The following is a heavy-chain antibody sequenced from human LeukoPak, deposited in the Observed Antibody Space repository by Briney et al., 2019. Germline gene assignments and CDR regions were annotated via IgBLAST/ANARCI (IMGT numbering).Heavy chain of an antibody. Sequence: GGPQRLSCGPSGFASGFTFSRYAIGWIRQAPGKGLEWVESINGRAATTYYADSVKGRFTISRDNSKNTLYLQMNSLGADDTAVYYCAKAPATGEGYYFYYMDVWGKGTTVTVSS. J-gene: IGHJ6*03. CDR3: AKAPATGEGYYFYYMDV. CDR1: GFASGFTFSRYA. CDR2: INGRAATT. D-gene: IGHD7-27*01. V-gene: IGHV3-23*01.